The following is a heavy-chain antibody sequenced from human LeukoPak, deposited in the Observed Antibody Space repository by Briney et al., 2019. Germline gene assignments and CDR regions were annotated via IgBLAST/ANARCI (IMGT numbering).Heavy chain of an antibody. Sequence: SETLSLTCAVYGGSFSGHYWSWIRQSPGKGLEWIGEINHSGSTNYNPSLKSRVTISVDTSKNQFSLKLSSVTAADTAVYYCARGQGTAAAGTLDYWGQGTLVTVSS. CDR1: GGSFSGHY. CDR2: INHSGST. CDR3: ARGQGTAAAGTLDY. J-gene: IGHJ4*02. V-gene: IGHV4-34*01. D-gene: IGHD6-13*01.